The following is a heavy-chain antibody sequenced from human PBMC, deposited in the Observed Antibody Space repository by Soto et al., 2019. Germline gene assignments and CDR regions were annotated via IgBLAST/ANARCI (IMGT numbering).Heavy chain of an antibody. D-gene: IGHD1-26*01. V-gene: IGHV3-30*03. J-gene: IGHJ6*02. Sequence: QEQLVESGGGVVQPGRSLRLSCAASGFIFRSYGMHWVRQAPGKGLEWVAVMSYDGTNKYHADSVKGRFTISRDNSKNTVYLQLKSLRPEDTALYYCATDSSAAPGATPPNYYNNGMHVWGQGATVSVPS. CDR2: MSYDGTNK. CDR1: GFIFRSYG. CDR3: ATDSSAAPGATPPNYYNNGMHV.